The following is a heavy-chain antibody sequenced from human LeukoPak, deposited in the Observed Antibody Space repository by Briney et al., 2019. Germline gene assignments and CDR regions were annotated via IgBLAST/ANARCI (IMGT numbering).Heavy chain of an antibody. Sequence: SETLSLTCTVSGGSISSHYWSWIRQPPGKGLEWIGYIYYSGSTNYNPSLKSRVTISVDTSKNQFSLKLSSVTAADTAVYYCASGGPYCSSTSCYNNWFDPWGQGTLVTVSS. J-gene: IGHJ5*02. CDR3: ASGGPYCSSTSCYNNWFDP. CDR2: IYYSGST. D-gene: IGHD2-2*01. CDR1: GGSISSHY. V-gene: IGHV4-59*11.